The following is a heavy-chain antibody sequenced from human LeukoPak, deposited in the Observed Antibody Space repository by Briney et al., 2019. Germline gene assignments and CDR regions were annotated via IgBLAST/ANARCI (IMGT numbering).Heavy chain of an antibody. CDR1: GFTFSSHA. CDR2: ISNDGNNK. Sequence: HPGGSLRLSCAASGFTFSSHAVHGVRQAPGKGLEWVAVISNDGNNKYYGDSVKGRFTISRDNSKNTLYLQMNSLRAEDTAVYYCAREETTIFGVVYGYYGMDVWGQGTTVTVSS. D-gene: IGHD3-3*01. J-gene: IGHJ6*02. CDR3: AREETTIFGVVYGYYGMDV. V-gene: IGHV3-30*04.